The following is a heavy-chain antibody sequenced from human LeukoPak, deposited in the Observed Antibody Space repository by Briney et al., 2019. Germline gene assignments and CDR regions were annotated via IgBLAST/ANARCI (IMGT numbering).Heavy chain of an antibody. D-gene: IGHD6-13*01. CDR1: GYILSKLS. Sequence: GASVKVSCKVSGYILSKLSMHWVRQAPGKGLEWMGGFDPEDGETIYAQKFQGRATMTDDISTDIAYMDLSSLRSEDTAVYYCARVAAAGAPFDYWGQGTLVTVSS. J-gene: IGHJ4*02. CDR3: ARVAAAGAPFDY. CDR2: FDPEDGET. V-gene: IGHV1-24*01.